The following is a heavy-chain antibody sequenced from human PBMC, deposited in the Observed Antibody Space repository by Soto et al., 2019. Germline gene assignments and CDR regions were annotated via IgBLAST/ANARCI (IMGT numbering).Heavy chain of an antibody. V-gene: IGHV1-3*04. Sequence: GASVKVSCKTSGYDFSSYAMHWVRQAPGQRLEWMGWINIGSGRTEYSQNLQDRITITRDTSASTVYMELSSLKSEDTAVYFCARDVGRDTALPYWGQGTLVTVSS. CDR1: GYDFSSYA. CDR3: ARDVGRDTALPY. D-gene: IGHD5-18*01. CDR2: INIGSGRT. J-gene: IGHJ4*02.